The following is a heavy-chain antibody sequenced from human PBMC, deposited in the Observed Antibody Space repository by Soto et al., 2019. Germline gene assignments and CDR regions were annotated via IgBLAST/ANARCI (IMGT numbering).Heavy chain of an antibody. Sequence: SETLSLTCTVSGGSISSGDYYWSWLRQSPGKGLEWIGYNYYSGSTYYNPTLKSPVTISIDTSKNQFSLKLSSVTAADTAVYYCARERVPSYIHHTWFDSWGQGTLVTVSS. D-gene: IGHD3-10*01. J-gene: IGHJ5*01. CDR2: NYYSGST. CDR1: GGSISSGDYY. CDR3: ARERVPSYIHHTWFDS. V-gene: IGHV4-30-4*01.